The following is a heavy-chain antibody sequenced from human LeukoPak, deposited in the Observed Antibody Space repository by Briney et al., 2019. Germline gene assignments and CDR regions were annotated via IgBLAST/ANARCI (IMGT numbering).Heavy chain of an antibody. Sequence: PSETLSLTCTVSGGSISSYYWSWIRQPPGKGLEWIGYIYYSGSTNYNPSLKSRVTISVDTSKNQFSLKLSSGTAADTAVYYCARVRYHYDFWSGHKREYYYYYMDVWGKGATVTVSS. D-gene: IGHD3-3*01. V-gene: IGHV4-59*01. CDR3: ARVRYHYDFWSGHKREYYYYYMDV. J-gene: IGHJ6*03. CDR1: GGSISSYY. CDR2: IYYSGST.